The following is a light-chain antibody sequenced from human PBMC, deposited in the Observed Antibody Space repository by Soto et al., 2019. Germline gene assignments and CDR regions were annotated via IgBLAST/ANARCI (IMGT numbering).Light chain of an antibody. CDR2: TNS. Sequence: QSVLTQPPSASGTPGQTVTISCSISSPNVGTNPVAWYQQLPGTAPKLLIYTNSQRPLGIPDRFSGSKSGTSATLGITGFQTGDEDDYYCGSWDSSLRAYVFGTGTKVTVL. V-gene: IGLV1-51*02. CDR1: SPNVGTNP. J-gene: IGLJ1*01. CDR3: GSWDSSLRAYV.